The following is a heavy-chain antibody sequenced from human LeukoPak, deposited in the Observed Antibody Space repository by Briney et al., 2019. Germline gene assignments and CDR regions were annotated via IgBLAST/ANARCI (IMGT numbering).Heavy chain of an antibody. V-gene: IGHV4-34*01. Sequence: PSETLSLTCAVYGGPFSGYYWSWIRQPPGKGLEWIGEINHSGSTNYNPSLKSRVTISVDTSKNQFSLKLSSVTAADTAVYYCARDRVSDYGDYSAFDIWGQGTMVTVSS. D-gene: IGHD4-17*01. CDR2: INHSGST. CDR3: ARDRVSDYGDYSAFDI. CDR1: GGPFSGYY. J-gene: IGHJ3*02.